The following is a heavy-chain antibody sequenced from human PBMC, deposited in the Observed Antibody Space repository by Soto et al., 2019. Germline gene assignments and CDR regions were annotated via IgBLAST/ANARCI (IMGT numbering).Heavy chain of an antibody. CDR2: ISSSTSHT. Sequence: QVQLVESGGGLVKPGGSLRLSCAVSGFTFSDYYMTWIRQAPGKGLEWVSYISSSTSHTNYADSVKGRFTISRHNAMNSLFLQMNSLRAEDTAVYYCARGRGAAADYFDFWGQGTLVTVSS. D-gene: IGHD6-13*01. CDR1: GFTFSDYY. V-gene: IGHV3-11*05. CDR3: ARGRGAAADYFDF. J-gene: IGHJ4*02.